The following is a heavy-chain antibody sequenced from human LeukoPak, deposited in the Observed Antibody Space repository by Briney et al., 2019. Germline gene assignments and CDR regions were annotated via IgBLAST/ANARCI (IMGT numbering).Heavy chain of an antibody. CDR3: ARESIAVAGAPFDC. Sequence: PGGSLRLACAASGFTFSSYEMNSVRQAPGKGLEWVSYISSGSTIYDADSVKGRFTISRDNAKNSLYLQMNSLRAEDTAVYYCARESIAVAGAPFDCWGQGTLVTVSS. CDR2: ISSGSTI. CDR1: GFTFSSYE. V-gene: IGHV3-48*03. D-gene: IGHD6-19*01. J-gene: IGHJ4*02.